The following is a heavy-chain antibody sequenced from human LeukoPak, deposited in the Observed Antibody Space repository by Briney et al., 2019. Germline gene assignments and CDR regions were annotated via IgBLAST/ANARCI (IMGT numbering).Heavy chain of an antibody. CDR1: GGSFSGYY. CDR3: ARGLYSCSWYPRVLTY. Sequence: PSETLSLTCAVYGGSFSGYYWSWIRQPPGKGLEWIGEINHSGSTNYNPSLKSRVTISVDTSKNQFSLKLSSVTAADTAVYYCARGLYSCSWYPRVLTYWGQGTLVTVSS. V-gene: IGHV4-34*01. D-gene: IGHD6-13*01. CDR2: INHSGST. J-gene: IGHJ4*02.